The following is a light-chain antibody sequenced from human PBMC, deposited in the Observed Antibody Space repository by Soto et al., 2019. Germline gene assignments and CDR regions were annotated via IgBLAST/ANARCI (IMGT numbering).Light chain of an antibody. J-gene: IGKJ5*01. CDR2: GAS. CDR3: QQYGSSRT. CDR1: QSVSSNY. Sequence: EIVLTQSPGTLSLSPGERATLSCRASQSVSSNYLAWYQQKPGQAPRLLIYGASSRATGIPDRFSGSGSGTDFTLTISRLEPEDFSVYYCQQYGSSRTFGQGTGLEIK. V-gene: IGKV3-20*01.